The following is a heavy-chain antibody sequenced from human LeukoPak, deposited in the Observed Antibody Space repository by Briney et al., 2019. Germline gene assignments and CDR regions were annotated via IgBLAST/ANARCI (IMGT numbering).Heavy chain of an antibody. CDR2: ISGSGGST. V-gene: IGHV3-23*01. Sequence: GGSLRLSCAASGLTFSSYAMSWVRQAPGKGLEWVSAISGSGGSTYYADSVKGRFTISRDNSKNTLYLQMNSLRAEDTAVYYCAKSSQLLYYFDYWGQGTLVTVSS. J-gene: IGHJ4*02. CDR3: AKSSQLLYYFDY. D-gene: IGHD2-2*01. CDR1: GLTFSSYA.